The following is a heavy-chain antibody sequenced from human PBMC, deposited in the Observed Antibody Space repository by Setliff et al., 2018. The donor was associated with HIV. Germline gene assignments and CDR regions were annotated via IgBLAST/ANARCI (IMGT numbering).Heavy chain of an antibody. CDR2: ISHSGTT. V-gene: IGHV4-59*05. D-gene: IGHD3-10*01. J-gene: IGHJ6*03. CDR1: GGSISSYY. CDR3: GSHSPPYYSLPDYMHV. Sequence: PSETLSLTCTVSGGSISSYYWSWIGSISHSGTTFYNASPKSRVTISEDTSKNQFYLRLTSVTAADTSVYYCGSHSPPYYSLPDYMHVWGTGTTVTVSS.